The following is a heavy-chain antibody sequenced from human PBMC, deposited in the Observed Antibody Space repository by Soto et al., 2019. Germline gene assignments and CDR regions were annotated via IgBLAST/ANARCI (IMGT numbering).Heavy chain of an antibody. V-gene: IGHV4-34*01. CDR2: INHSGST. CDR1: GGSFSGYY. CDR3: AGGRKNYYDILTGSYGMDV. J-gene: IGHJ6*02. D-gene: IGHD3-9*01. Sequence: SETLSLTCAVYGGSFSGYYWSWIRQPPGKGLEWIGEINHSGSTNYNPSIKSRVTISVDTSKNQFSLKLSSVTAADTAVYYCAGGRKNYYDILTGSYGMDVWGQGTAVTVSS.